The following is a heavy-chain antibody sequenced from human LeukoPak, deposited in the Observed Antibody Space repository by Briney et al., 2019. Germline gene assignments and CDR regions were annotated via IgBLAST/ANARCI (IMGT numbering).Heavy chain of an antibody. CDR1: ALTFSNYV. D-gene: IGHD6-13*01. CDR2: ISYDGSDQ. V-gene: IGHV3-30-3*01. CDR3: ATRHSSVAGLDY. Sequence: PGGSLRLSCVVSALTFSNYVLYWVRQAPGKGLEWVAVISYDGSDQYYTDSVKGRFTISRDNSRNTLYLQMNSLTPEDKAMYYCATRHSSVAGLDYWGQGTLVTVSS. J-gene: IGHJ4*02.